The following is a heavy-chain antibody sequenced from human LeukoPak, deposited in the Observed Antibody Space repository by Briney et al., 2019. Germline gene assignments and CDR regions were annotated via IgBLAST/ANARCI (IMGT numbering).Heavy chain of an antibody. CDR3: ARVGSSSWNYYYYYMDV. CDR1: GGSISSSSYY. D-gene: IGHD6-13*01. Sequence: SETLSLTCTVSGGSISSSSYYWGWIRQPPGKGLEWIGSIYYSGSTYYNPSLKSRVTISVDTSKNQFSLKLSSVTAADTAVYYCARVGSSSWNYYYYYMDVWGKGTTVTVSS. V-gene: IGHV4-39*07. CDR2: IYYSGST. J-gene: IGHJ6*03.